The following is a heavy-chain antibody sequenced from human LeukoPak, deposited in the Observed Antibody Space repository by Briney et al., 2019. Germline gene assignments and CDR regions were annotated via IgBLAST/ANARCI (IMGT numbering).Heavy chain of an antibody. J-gene: IGHJ4*02. CDR1: GGSISSYY. V-gene: IGHV4-4*09. D-gene: IGHD5-12*01. CDR3: ARTPYSGYDYVGYFDY. CDR2: IYTSGST. Sequence: SETLSLTCTVSGGSISSYYWSWIRPPPGKGLEWIGYIYTSGSTNYNPSLKSRVTISVDTSKNQFSLKLSSVTAADTAVYYCARTPYSGYDYVGYFDYWGQGTLVTVSS.